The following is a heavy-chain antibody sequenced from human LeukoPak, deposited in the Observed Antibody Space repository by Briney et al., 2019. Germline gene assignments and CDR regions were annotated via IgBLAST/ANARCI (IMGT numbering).Heavy chain of an antibody. V-gene: IGHV6-1*01. CDR3: ARDKGGRGSALDI. J-gene: IGHJ3*02. Sequence: SQTLSLTWPISADRFSSNSATWNWIRQSPSRGLEWLGRTYYRSKWYNDYAVSVKSRVTINPDTSKNQFSLQLNSVTPEDTAVYYCARDKGGRGSALDIWGQGTMVTVSS. CDR1: ADRFSSNSAT. D-gene: IGHD2-15*01. CDR2: TYYRSKWYN.